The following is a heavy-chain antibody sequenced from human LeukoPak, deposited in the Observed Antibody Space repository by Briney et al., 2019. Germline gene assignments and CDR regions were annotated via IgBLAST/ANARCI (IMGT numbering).Heavy chain of an antibody. CDR3: ARDRHDYYYDSSYASLH. CDR2: ISSSSSYI. D-gene: IGHD3-22*01. Sequence: GGSLRLSCAASGFTFSSYSMNWVRQAPGKGLEWVSSISSSSSYIYYADSVKGRFTISRDNAKNSLYLQMNSLRAEDTAVYYCARDRHDYYYDSSYASLHWGQGTLVTVSS. CDR1: GFTFSSYS. V-gene: IGHV3-21*01. J-gene: IGHJ1*01.